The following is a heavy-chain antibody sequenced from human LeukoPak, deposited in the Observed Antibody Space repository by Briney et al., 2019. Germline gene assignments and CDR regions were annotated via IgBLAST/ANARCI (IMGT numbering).Heavy chain of an antibody. CDR1: GGSISSYY. CDR3: ARAYYDFWSGYYNGGGYFDY. D-gene: IGHD3-3*01. CDR2: IYYSGST. V-gene: IGHV4-59*08. J-gene: IGHJ4*02. Sequence: PSETLSLTCTVSGGSISSYYWSWIRQPPGKGLEWIGYIYYSGSTNYNPSLKSRVTISVDTSKNQFSLKLSSVTAADTAVYYCARAYYDFWSGYYNGGGYFDYWGQGTLVTVSS.